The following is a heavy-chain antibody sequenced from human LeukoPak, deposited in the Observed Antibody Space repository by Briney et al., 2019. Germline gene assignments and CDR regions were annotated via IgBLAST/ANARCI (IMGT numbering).Heavy chain of an antibody. CDR3: VRDAWMASTPLDY. D-gene: IGHD5-24*01. V-gene: IGHV3-74*01. Sequence: GGSLRLSCAASGFTFSSYWMHWVRQGPGPGLGWVSRVSSDGSSTAYADSVKGRFTISRDNTKNTMYLQMNGLRAEDTAVYYCVRDAWMASTPLDYWGQGTLVTVSS. CDR2: VSSDGSST. J-gene: IGHJ4*02. CDR1: GFTFSSYW.